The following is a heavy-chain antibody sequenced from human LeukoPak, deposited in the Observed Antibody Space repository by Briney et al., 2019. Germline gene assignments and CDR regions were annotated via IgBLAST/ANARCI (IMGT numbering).Heavy chain of an antibody. CDR1: GFTFSSYG. D-gene: IGHD2-21*01. CDR2: IRYDGSNK. J-gene: IGHJ3*02. V-gene: IGHV3-30*02. CDR3: AKGFEHLLAFDAFDI. Sequence: PGGSLRLSCAASGFTFSSYGMHWVRQAPGKGLEWVAFIRYDGSNKYYADSVKSRFTISRDNSKNTLYLQMNSLRAEDTAVYYCAKGFEHLLAFDAFDIWGQGTMVTVSS.